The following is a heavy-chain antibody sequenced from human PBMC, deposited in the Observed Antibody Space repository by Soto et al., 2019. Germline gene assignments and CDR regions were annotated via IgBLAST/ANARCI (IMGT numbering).Heavy chain of an antibody. CDR2: INPSGGST. J-gene: IGHJ6*02. V-gene: IGHV1-46*01. CDR3: ARVSITIYRHDRMAV. D-gene: IGHD3-3*02. CDR1: GYTFTSYY. Sequence: ASVKVSCKAAGYTFTSYYMHRVRQAPGQGLEWMGIINPSGGSTSYAQKFQGRVTMTRDTSTSTVYMELSSLRSEDTAVYYCARVSITIYRHDRMAVWAQRTTDPVSS.